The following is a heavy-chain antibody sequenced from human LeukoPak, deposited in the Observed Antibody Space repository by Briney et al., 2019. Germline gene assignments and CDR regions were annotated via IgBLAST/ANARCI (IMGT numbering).Heavy chain of an antibody. D-gene: IGHD3-3*01. CDR2: IYPGDSDT. V-gene: IGHV5-51*01. J-gene: IGHJ4*02. CDR3: ARHKGDYDFWSGPIGDY. CDR1: GYSFTSYW. Sequence: GESLRISCKGSGYSFTSYWIGWVRQMPGKGLEWMGIIYPGDSDTRYSPSFQGQVTISADKSISTAYLQWSSLKASDTAMYYCARHKGDYDFWSGPIGDYWGQGTLVTVSS.